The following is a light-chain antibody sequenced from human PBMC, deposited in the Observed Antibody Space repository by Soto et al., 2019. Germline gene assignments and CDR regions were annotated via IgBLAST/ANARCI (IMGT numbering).Light chain of an antibody. CDR2: PAS. Sequence: DIPMTQSPSSLSASVGDRVTITCRASQSISNDLNWYQQKPGKAPKLLIYPASSLQSGVPSRFSGSGSGTDFTLTISSLQPEDFATYYCQQSYSTPYTFGQGTKLEI. V-gene: IGKV1-39*01. J-gene: IGKJ2*01. CDR3: QQSYSTPYT. CDR1: QSISND.